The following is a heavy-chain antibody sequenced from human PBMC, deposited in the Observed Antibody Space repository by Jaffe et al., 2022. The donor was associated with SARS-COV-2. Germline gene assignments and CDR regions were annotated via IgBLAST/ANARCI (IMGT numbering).Heavy chain of an antibody. Sequence: QVQLVESGGGVVQPGTSLRLSCVASGFTFSRHGFYWVRQAPGKGLEWVAVIWYDGSKKYYVDSVKGRFTISRDNSKNTLYLEMNSLSAEDTAMYYCARDVSYCSLDVWGQGTTVTVYS. CDR3: ARDVSYCSLDV. CDR1: GFTFSRHG. J-gene: IGHJ6*02. CDR2: IWYDGSKK. V-gene: IGHV3-33*07.